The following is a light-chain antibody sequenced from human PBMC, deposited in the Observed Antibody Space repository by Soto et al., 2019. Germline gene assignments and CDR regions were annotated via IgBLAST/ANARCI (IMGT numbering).Light chain of an antibody. J-gene: IGLJ1*01. Sequence: QSALTQPASASGSPGQSITISCTGTSSDVGRHNLVSWYQQRPGQVPKLIIYEVNTRPSGVSNRFSASKSGSTASLTISGLQAEDEADYFCCSFVGSGTFNVFGTGTKLTVL. CDR1: SSDVGRHNL. CDR3: CSFVGSGTFNV. CDR2: EVN. V-gene: IGLV2-23*02.